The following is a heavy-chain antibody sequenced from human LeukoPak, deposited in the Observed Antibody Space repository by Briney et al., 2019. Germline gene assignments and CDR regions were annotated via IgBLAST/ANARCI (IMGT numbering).Heavy chain of an antibody. CDR2: IYYSGST. Sequence: PSETLSLTCTVSGGSISSTRYYWGWIRQPPGKGLEWIGSIYYSGSTYYNPSLKSRVTMSVDRSKNQFSLKLSSVTAADTAVYYCARPPGIAAAWFDPWGQGTLVTVSS. V-gene: IGHV4-39*01. D-gene: IGHD6-13*01. CDR1: GGSISSTRYY. J-gene: IGHJ5*02. CDR3: ARPPGIAAAWFDP.